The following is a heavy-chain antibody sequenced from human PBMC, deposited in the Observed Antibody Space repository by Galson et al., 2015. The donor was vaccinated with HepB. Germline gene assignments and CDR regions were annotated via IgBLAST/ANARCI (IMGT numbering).Heavy chain of an antibody. CDR1: GFTVSSNY. J-gene: IGHJ6*02. CDR3: AGRLYSSSWPYGMDV. V-gene: IGHV3-53*01. D-gene: IGHD6-13*01. CDR2: IYSGGST. Sequence: SLRLSCAASGFTVSSNYMSWVRQAPGKGLEWVSVIYSGGSTYYADSVKGRFTISRDNSKNTLYLQMNSLRAEDTAVYYCAGRLYSSSWPYGMDVWGQGTTVTVSS.